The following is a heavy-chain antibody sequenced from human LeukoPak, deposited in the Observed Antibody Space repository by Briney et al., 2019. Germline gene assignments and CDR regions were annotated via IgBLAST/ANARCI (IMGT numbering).Heavy chain of an antibody. J-gene: IGHJ4*02. CDR2: IYSGGST. Sequence: PGGSLTLSCAASGFTVSSNYMSWVRQPPGRGLEWVSVIYSGGSTYYADSVKGRFTISRDNSKNKLFLQMNSLRAGDTAVYYCARGTVTMVDYWGQGTLVTVSS. V-gene: IGHV3-66*01. D-gene: IGHD3-10*01. CDR3: ARGTVTMVDY. CDR1: GFTVSSNY.